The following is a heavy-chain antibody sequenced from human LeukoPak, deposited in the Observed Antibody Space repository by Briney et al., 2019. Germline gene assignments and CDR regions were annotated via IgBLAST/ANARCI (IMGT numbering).Heavy chain of an antibody. CDR3: AGFVVVPAAKGYYYYYYMDV. V-gene: IGHV4-4*07. D-gene: IGHD2-2*01. Sequence: SETLSLTCTVSGASISSNSWGWIRQPAGKGLEWIGRIYTSGSTNYNPSLKSRVTISVDTSKNQFSLKLSSVTAADTAVYYCAGFVVVPAAKGYYYYYYMDVWGKGTTVTVSS. CDR2: IYTSGST. CDR1: GASISSNS. J-gene: IGHJ6*03.